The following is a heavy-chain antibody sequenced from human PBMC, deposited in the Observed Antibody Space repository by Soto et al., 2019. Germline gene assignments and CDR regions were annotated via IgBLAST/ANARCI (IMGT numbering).Heavy chain of an antibody. CDR1: GYTFTSYD. D-gene: IGHD5-12*01. Sequence: QVQLVQSGAEVKKPGASVKVSCKASGYTFTSYDINWVRQATGQGLEWMGWMNPNRGNTGYAQKFQGRVTMTRNTSRSTAYMELSSLTSEDTAVYYCARGRGGYDTRLCYYWGQGTLVTVSS. CDR2: MNPNRGNT. V-gene: IGHV1-8*01. CDR3: ARGRGGYDTRLCYY. J-gene: IGHJ4*02.